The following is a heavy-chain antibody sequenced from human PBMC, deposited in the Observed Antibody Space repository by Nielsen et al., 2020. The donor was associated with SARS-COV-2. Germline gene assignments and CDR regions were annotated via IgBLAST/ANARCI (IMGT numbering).Heavy chain of an antibody. CDR3: ARGRHYYDSSGYYFDY. CDR1: GGSISSYH. V-gene: IGHV4-59*01. D-gene: IGHD3-22*01. J-gene: IGHJ4*02. Sequence: SETLSLTCTVSGGSISSYHWSWIRQPPGKGLEWIGYFYYSGSTNYNPSLKSRVTISVDTSKNQFSLKLSSVTAADTAVYYCARGRHYYDSSGYYFDYWGQGTLVTVSS. CDR2: FYYSGST.